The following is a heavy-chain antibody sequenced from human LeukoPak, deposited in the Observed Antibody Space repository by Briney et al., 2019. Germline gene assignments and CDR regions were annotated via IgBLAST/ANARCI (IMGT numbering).Heavy chain of an antibody. Sequence: ASVKVSCKASGYTFTGYYMHWVRQAPGQGLEWMGWINPNSGGTNYAQKFQGRVTMTRDTSISTAYMELSRLRSDDTAAYYCARVRAAAGTRGAFDIWGQGTMVTVSS. D-gene: IGHD6-13*01. CDR1: GYTFTGYY. CDR2: INPNSGGT. V-gene: IGHV1-2*02. J-gene: IGHJ3*02. CDR3: ARVRAAAGTRGAFDI.